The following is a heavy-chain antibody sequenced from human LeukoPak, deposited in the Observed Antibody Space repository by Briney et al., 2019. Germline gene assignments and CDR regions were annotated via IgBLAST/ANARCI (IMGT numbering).Heavy chain of an antibody. V-gene: IGHV3-48*02. CDR3: ARDRWGYCSGGSCLIDY. J-gene: IGHJ4*02. D-gene: IGHD2-15*01. CDR2: ISSSSSTI. Sequence: GGSLRLSCAASGFTFSSYSMNWVRQAPGKGLEWVSYISSSSSTIYYADSVKGRFTISRDNAKNSLYLQMNSLRDEETAVYYCARDRWGYCSGGSCLIDYWGQGTLVTVSS. CDR1: GFTFSSYS.